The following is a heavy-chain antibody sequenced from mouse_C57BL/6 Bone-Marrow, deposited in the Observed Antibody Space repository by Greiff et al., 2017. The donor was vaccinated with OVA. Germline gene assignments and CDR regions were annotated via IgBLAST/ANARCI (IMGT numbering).Heavy chain of an antibody. CDR3: ARCDYDAWFAY. CDR2: IDPSDSYT. J-gene: IGHJ3*01. CDR1: GYTFTSYW. V-gene: IGHV1-69*01. Sequence: QVQLQQPGAELVMPGASVKLSCKASGYTFTSYWMHWVKQRPGQGLEWIGEIDPSDSYTNYNQKFKGKSTLTVYKSSSTAYMQLSSLTSEDSAVYYCARCDYDAWFAYWGQGTLVTVSA. D-gene: IGHD2-4*01.